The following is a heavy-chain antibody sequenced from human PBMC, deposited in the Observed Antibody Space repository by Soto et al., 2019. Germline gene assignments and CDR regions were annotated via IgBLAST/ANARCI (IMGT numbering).Heavy chain of an antibody. CDR3: ATWHEREHAYDV. CDR2: LYDVDGS. CDR1: GLTISGKKY. J-gene: IGHJ3*01. D-gene: IGHD1-1*01. V-gene: IGHV3-53*01. Sequence: DVQLVESGGGLIQPGESLRLSCAAFGLTISGKKYVAWVRQAPGKGLEWVSALYDVDGSFYADSVNGRFTTSSDSSKTTVYLLMNDLRPDDTAVYYCATWHEREHAYDVWGQGTTVTVSS.